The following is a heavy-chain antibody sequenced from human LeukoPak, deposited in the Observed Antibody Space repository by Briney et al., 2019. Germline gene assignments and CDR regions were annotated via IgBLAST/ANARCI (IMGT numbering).Heavy chain of an antibody. CDR1: GGTFSSYA. CDR2: ITPIFGTA. Sequence: SVKVSCKASGGTFSSYAISWVRQAPGQGLEWMGRITPIFGTANYAQKFQGRVTITTDESTSTAYMELSSLRSEDTAVYYCARDTLWGDYVGFDYWGQGTLVTVSS. V-gene: IGHV1-69*05. D-gene: IGHD4-17*01. J-gene: IGHJ4*02. CDR3: ARDTLWGDYVGFDY.